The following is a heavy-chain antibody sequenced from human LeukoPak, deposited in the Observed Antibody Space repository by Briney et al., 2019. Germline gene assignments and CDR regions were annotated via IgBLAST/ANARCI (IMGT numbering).Heavy chain of an antibody. D-gene: IGHD3-22*01. CDR1: GFTFSSYA. CDR2: ISGSGGST. V-gene: IGHV3-23*01. J-gene: IGHJ4*02. CDR3: AKSVLDYYDSSGYYPIDY. Sequence: PGGSLRLACAASGFTFSSYAMGWVRQAPGKGLEWVSAISGSGGSTYYADSEKGRFTISRDNSNNTLYLQMNSLRPEDTAVYYCAKSVLDYYDSSGYYPIDYWGQGTLVTVSS.